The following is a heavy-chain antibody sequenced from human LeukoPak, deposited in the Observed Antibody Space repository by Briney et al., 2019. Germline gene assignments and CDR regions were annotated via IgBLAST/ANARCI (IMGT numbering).Heavy chain of an antibody. V-gene: IGHV3-21*01. Sequence: GGSLRLSCAASGFTFSSYSMNWVRQAPGKGLEWVSSISSSSDYIYYADSVRGRFTISRDNADNSLYLQMNILTAEDTAFYYCARAEGYGAIDYWGQGTLVTVSS. CDR1: GFTFSSYS. CDR2: ISSSSDYI. J-gene: IGHJ4*02. CDR3: ARAEGYGAIDY. D-gene: IGHD5-12*01.